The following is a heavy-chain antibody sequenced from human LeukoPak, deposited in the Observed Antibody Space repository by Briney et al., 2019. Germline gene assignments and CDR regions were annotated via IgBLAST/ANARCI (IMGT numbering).Heavy chain of an antibody. CDR2: IYSGGNT. CDR3: ARDDVATVFDY. CDR1: GFTVSSNY. D-gene: IGHD3-16*01. Sequence: GGSLRLSCVASGFTVSSNYMTWVRQAPGKGLEWVSVIYSGGNTFYADSVKGRFTISRGNSKNTLYLQMNSLRGEDTAIYYCARDDVATVFDYWGQGTLVTVSS. V-gene: IGHV3-66*02. J-gene: IGHJ4*02.